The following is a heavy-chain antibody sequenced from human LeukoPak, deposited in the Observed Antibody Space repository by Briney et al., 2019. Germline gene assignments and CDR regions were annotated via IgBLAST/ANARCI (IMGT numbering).Heavy chain of an antibody. CDR3: ARKYYYDSSGYYYEATGGGAFDI. V-gene: IGHV1-69*05. CDR2: IIPIFGTA. Sequence: SVKVSCKASGGTFSSYAISWVRQAPGQGLEWMGRIIPIFGTANYAQKFQGRVTITTDESTSTAYMELSSLRSEDTAVYYCARKYYYDSSGYYYEATGGGAFDIWGQGTMVTVSS. D-gene: IGHD3-22*01. CDR1: GGTFSSYA. J-gene: IGHJ3*02.